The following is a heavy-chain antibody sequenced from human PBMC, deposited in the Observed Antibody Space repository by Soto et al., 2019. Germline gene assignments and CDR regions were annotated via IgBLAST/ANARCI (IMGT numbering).Heavy chain of an antibody. Sequence: QLQLQESGPGLVKPSETLSLTCTVSGGSISSSSYYWGWIRQPPGKGLEWIGSIYYSGSTYYNPSLKSRVTISVDTSKNQFSLKLSSVTAADTAVYYCAIEGIAAAGTRGIFDYWGQGTLVTVSS. CDR3: AIEGIAAAGTRGIFDY. D-gene: IGHD6-13*01. CDR1: GGSISSSSYY. CDR2: IYYSGST. V-gene: IGHV4-39*02. J-gene: IGHJ4*02.